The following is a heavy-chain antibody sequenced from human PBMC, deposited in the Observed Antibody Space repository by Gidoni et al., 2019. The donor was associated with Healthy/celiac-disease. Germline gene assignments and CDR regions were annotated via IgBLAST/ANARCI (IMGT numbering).Heavy chain of an antibody. CDR3: ARDPGVAGTPDGFDI. V-gene: IGHV3-21*01. CDR1: GFTFVRYS. J-gene: IGHJ3*02. Sequence: EVQLVESGGGLVKPGGSLGLSCSASGFTFVRYSMNWVRKAPGKGLGWVSSISSSSSYIYYTDSVKGRFTISRDNAKNSLYLQMNSLRSEDTAVYCCARDPGVAGTPDGFDIWGQGTMVTVSS. D-gene: IGHD6-19*01. CDR2: ISSSSSYI.